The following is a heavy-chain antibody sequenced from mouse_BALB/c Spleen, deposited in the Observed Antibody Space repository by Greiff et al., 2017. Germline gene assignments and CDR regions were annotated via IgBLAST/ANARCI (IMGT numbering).Heavy chain of an antibody. D-gene: IGHD1-1*01. V-gene: IGHV5-6-5*01. CDR2: ISSGGST. CDR3: AREPFYYGKGYFDV. J-gene: IGHJ1*01. CDR1: GFTFSSYA. Sequence: EVQGVESGGGLVKPGGSLKLSCAASGFTFSSYAMSWVRQTPEKRLEWVASISSGGSTYYPDSVKGRFTISRDNARNILYLQMSSLRSEDTAMYYCAREPFYYGKGYFDVWGAGTTVTVSS.